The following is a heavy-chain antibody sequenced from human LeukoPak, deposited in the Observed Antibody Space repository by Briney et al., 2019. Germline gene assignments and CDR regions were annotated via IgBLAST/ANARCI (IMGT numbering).Heavy chain of an antibody. Sequence: GGSLRLSCAASGFTFSGSAMHWVRQASGKGLEWVGRIRSKANSYATAYAASVKGRFTISRDDSKNTAYLQMNSLKTEDTAVYYCTRLDVYYYDADADVWGKGTTVTVSS. V-gene: IGHV3-73*01. CDR1: GFTFSGSA. CDR2: IRSKANSYAT. D-gene: IGHD3-22*01. CDR3: TRLDVYYYDADADV. J-gene: IGHJ6*04.